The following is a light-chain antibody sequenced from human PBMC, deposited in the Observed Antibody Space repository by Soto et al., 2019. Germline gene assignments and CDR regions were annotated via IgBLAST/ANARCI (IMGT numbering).Light chain of an antibody. CDR3: AAWDDSLNGWV. CDR1: SSNIVSNT. V-gene: IGLV1-44*01. J-gene: IGLJ3*02. Sequence: QSVLTQPPSASGTPGQRVTISCSGSSSNIVSNTVNWYQQLPGTAPKLLIYSNNYRPSGVPDRFSGSKSGTSASLAISGLQSEDEADYYCAAWDDSLNGWVFGGGTKLTVL. CDR2: SNN.